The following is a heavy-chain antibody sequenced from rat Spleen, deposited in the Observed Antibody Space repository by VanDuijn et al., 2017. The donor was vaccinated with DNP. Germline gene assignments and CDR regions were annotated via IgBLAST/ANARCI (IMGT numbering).Heavy chain of an antibody. Sequence: EVQLVESGGGLVQPGRSLKLSCAASGITFSDHNMAWVRQAPKKGLEWVATISCDGRDTYYRDSVKGRFTISRDNAKSTLYLQMDSLRSEDTATYYCASRPPPTRGPFDYWGPGVTVTVSS. CDR1: GITFSDHN. CDR3: ASRPPPTRGPFDY. CDR2: ISCDGRDT. V-gene: IGHV5-7*01. D-gene: IGHD1-4*01. J-gene: IGHJ2*01.